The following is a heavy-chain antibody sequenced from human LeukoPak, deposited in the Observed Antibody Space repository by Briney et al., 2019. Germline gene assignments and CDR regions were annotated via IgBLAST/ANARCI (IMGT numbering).Heavy chain of an antibody. D-gene: IGHD2-15*01. CDR2: INHSGST. CDR3: ARGGYCCGGSCYYAEQFDY. CDR1: GGSFSGYY. J-gene: IGHJ4*02. V-gene: IGHV4-34*01. Sequence: PSETLSLTCAVYGGSFSGYYWSWIRQPPGKGLEWIGEINHSGSTNYNPSLKSRVTISVDTSKNQFSLKLSSVTAADTAVYYCARGGYCCGGSCYYAEQFDYWGQGTLVTVSS.